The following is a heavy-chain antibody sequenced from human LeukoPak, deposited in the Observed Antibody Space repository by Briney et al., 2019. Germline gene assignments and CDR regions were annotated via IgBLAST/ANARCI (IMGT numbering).Heavy chain of an antibody. J-gene: IGHJ4*02. Sequence: GGSLRLSCAASGFTFRSYAVHWVRQAPGKGLEWVSIISYDGNNQYYADSGRGRFTISRDNSQNTVSLQMNSLRAEDTAVYYCARGSGYSYNNYFDYWGQGSLVTASS. CDR1: GFTFRSYA. V-gene: IGHV3-30*04. D-gene: IGHD5-24*01. CDR3: ARGSGYSYNNYFDY. CDR2: ISYDGNNQ.